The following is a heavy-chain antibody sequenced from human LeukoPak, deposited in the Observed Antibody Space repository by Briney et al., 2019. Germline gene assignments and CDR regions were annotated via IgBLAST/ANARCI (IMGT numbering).Heavy chain of an antibody. J-gene: IGHJ6*02. V-gene: IGHV4-34*01. CDR3: ARATVGNYYGMDV. CDR1: GGSFSGYC. D-gene: IGHD4-11*01. CDR2: INHSGST. Sequence: SETLSLTCAVYGGSFSGYCWSWIRQPPGKGLEWIGEINHSGSTNYNPSLKSRVTISVDTSKNQFSLKLSSVTAADTAVYYCARATVGNYYGMDVWGQGTTVTVSS.